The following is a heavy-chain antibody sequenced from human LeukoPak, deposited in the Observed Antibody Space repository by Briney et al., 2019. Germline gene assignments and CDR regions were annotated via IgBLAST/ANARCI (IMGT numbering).Heavy chain of an antibody. Sequence: ASVKVSCKASGYIFRNYGVGWARQAPGQGLEWMGWINPKNGKAAYQQNFQGRVSMTTDTSTNTAYLELTSLTSDDTATYYCAKDGIVAHWFDPWGQGTLVIVSS. D-gene: IGHD1-1*01. CDR2: INPKNGKA. V-gene: IGHV1-18*01. J-gene: IGHJ5*02. CDR1: GYIFRNYG. CDR3: AKDGIVAHWFDP.